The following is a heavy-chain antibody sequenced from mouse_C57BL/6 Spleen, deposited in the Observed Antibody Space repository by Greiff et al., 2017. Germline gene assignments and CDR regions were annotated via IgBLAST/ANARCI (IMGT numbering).Heavy chain of an antibody. D-gene: IGHD2-3*01. V-gene: IGHV5-17*01. J-gene: IGHJ4*01. CDR2: ISSGSSTI. Sequence: EVKLVESGGGLVEPGGALKISCAGSGFPFSDYGKHWGGPAPEKGVEWVAYISSGSSTIYYADTVKGRFTISRDNAKNTLFLQMTSLRSEDTAMYYCARRWFPYYAMDYWGQGTSVTVSS. CDR3: ARRWFPYYAMDY. CDR1: GFPFSDYG.